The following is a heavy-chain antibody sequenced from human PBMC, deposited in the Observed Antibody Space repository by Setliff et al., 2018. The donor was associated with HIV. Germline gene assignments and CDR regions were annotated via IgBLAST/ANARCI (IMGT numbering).Heavy chain of an antibody. D-gene: IGHD1-26*01. V-gene: IGHV4-31*03. CDR3: AKEGNSVDNWLDP. J-gene: IGHJ5*02. CDR1: GDPIFIGCYY. CDR2: IYPTGKT. Sequence: PSETLSLTCTVSGDPIFIGCYYWGWIRQQPGGGLEWIGYIYPTGKTYYNPSLQSRIIMSLDMSQNRFSLKLSSVNAADTAVYYCAKEGNSVDNWLDPWGPGTLVTSPQ.